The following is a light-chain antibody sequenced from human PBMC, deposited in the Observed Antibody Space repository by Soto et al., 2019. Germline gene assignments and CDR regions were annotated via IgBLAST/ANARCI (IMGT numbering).Light chain of an antibody. CDR2: DAS. Sequence: DIQMTQSPSTLSASVGDRVTITCRASQSISSWLAWYQQKPGKAPKLLIYDASSLESGVPSRFSGSGSGTEFTLTISGLQTDDFASYYCQQYDSYSWKFGQGTKV. V-gene: IGKV1-5*01. CDR3: QQYDSYSWK. CDR1: QSISSW. J-gene: IGKJ1*01.